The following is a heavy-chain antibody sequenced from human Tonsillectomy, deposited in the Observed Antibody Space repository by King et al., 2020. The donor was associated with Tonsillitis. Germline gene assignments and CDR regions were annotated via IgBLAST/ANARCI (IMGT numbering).Heavy chain of an antibody. V-gene: IGHV3-33*05. Sequence: VQLVESGGGVVQPGRSLRLSCAASGFTFSSYGMHWVRQAPGKGLEWVAVISYDGNNKYYADSVKGRFSISRDNSKNTVYLQMNSLRVKDTAVYYCAREMSPDFDYWGQGTLVTVSS. CDR3: AREMSPDFDY. CDR1: GFTFSSYG. CDR2: ISYDGNNK. J-gene: IGHJ4*02.